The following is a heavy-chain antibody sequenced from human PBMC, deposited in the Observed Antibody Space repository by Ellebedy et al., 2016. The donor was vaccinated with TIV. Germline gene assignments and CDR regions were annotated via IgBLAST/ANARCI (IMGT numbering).Heavy chain of an antibody. CDR2: IGNSDTK. V-gene: IGHV3-48*01. J-gene: IGHJ4*02. Sequence: GESLKISCAASGYTIRSNSMNWVRQAQGKGLEWVSYIGNSDTKYYADSVRGRFTISSDKAKKSVYLQMNSLRVEDTGVYYCARDAMIWIFDSWGQGTLVTVSS. CDR3: ARDAMIWIFDS. CDR1: GYTIRSNS. D-gene: IGHD3-22*01.